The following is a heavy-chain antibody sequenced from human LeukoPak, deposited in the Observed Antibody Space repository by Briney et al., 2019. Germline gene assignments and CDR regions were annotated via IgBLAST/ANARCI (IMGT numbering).Heavy chain of an antibody. D-gene: IGHD2-2*01. Sequence: PGGSLRLSCAASGFTFSSYAMSWVRQAPGKGLEWVSAISGSGGSTYYADSVKGRFTISRDNSKNTLYLQMNSLRAEDTAVYYCAKGLRSSTSSKGYGYYYYGMDVWGQGTTVTVSS. CDR2: ISGSGGST. V-gene: IGHV3-23*01. CDR3: AKGLRSSTSSKGYGYYYYGMDV. CDR1: GFTFSSYA. J-gene: IGHJ6*02.